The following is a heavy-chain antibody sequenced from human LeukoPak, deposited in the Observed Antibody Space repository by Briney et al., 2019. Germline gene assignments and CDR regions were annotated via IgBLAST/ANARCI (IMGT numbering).Heavy chain of an antibody. Sequence: GGSLRLSCAAPGFTFSSYSMGWARQAPGKGLGSVSFISGSGGYTHYADSVKGRLTISRDNTKNTLYLQMNSLRTEDTAVSYCAKYQSLRLRRGVTLTAPFDYWGQGSLVTVSS. V-gene: IGHV3-23*01. J-gene: IGHJ4*02. CDR3: AKYQSLRLRRGVTLTAPFDY. CDR1: GFTFSSYS. D-gene: IGHD5-12*01. CDR2: ISGSGGYT.